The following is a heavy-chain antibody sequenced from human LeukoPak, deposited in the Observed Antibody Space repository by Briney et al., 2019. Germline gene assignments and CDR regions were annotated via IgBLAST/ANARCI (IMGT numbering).Heavy chain of an antibody. CDR3: ARGVDGLGTMDWCDP. Sequence: ASVKVPCKASGYTFTSYGISWVRQAPGQGLEWMGWISAYNGNTNYAQKLQGRVTMTTDTSTSTAYMELRSLRSDDTAVYYCARGVDGLGTMDWCDPWGQGTLVTVSS. CDR2: ISAYNGNT. CDR1: GYTFTSYG. V-gene: IGHV1-18*01. D-gene: IGHD7-27*01. J-gene: IGHJ5*02.